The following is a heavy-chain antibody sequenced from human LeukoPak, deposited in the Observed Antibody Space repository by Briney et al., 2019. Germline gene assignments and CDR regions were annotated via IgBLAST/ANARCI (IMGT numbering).Heavy chain of an antibody. CDR1: GFTFSSFE. V-gene: IGHV3-48*03. D-gene: IGHD1-14*01. J-gene: IGHJ3*02. CDR2: ISSSGSTK. Sequence: PGGSLRLSCAASGFTFSSFEFNWVRQAPGKGPEWVSYISSSGSTKYYRDSVKGRFTISRDNAKNLLYLQMNSLRGEDTAVYYCARDPGDDAYDIWGQGTMVTVS. CDR3: ARDPGDDAYDI.